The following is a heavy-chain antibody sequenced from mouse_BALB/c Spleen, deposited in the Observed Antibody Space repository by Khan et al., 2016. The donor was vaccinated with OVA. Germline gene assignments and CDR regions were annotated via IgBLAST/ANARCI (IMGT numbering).Heavy chain of an antibody. J-gene: IGHJ3*01. CDR2: INPSSGYT. CDR1: GYTFTSYS. CDR3: VGYEGYSRKDGCFAY. Sequence: VQLQESGAELVRPGASVKMSCKASGYTFTSYSMYWIKKRPGQGLEWIGYINPSSGYTNFNQKFKDKATLTTDKSSTTAYLQLSSLTSEDSAVXNCVGYEGYSRKDGCFAYWGQGTLVTVSA. V-gene: IGHV1-4*01. D-gene: IGHD2-3*01.